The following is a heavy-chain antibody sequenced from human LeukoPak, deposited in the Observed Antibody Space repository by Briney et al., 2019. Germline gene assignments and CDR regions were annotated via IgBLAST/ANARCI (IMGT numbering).Heavy chain of an antibody. CDR3: ARVLEAARNIIAFDF. J-gene: IGHJ3*01. D-gene: IGHD6-6*01. CDR1: GYTFTNYG. Sequence: ASVKVSCKASGYTFTNYGINWVRQAPGQGLEWMGWISPYNGNTNYAQKLQGRVAMTTDTSTSTACMELRSLRSDDTAVYYCARVLEAARNIIAFDFWGQGTMVTVSS. CDR2: ISPYNGNT. V-gene: IGHV1-18*01.